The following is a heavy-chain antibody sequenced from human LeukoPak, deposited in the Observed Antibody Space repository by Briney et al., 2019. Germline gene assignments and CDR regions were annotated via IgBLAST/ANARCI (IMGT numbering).Heavy chain of an antibody. D-gene: IGHD1-7*01. J-gene: IGHJ5*02. CDR2: IIPIFGTA. CDR1: GGTFSSYA. CDR3: FLLPGTTFNWFDP. Sequence: GASVKVSCKASGGTFSSYAISWVRQAPGQGLEWMGGIIPIFGTANYAQKFQGRVTITADESTSTAYMELSSLRSEDTAVYYCFLLPGTTFNWFDPWGQGTLVTVSS. V-gene: IGHV1-69*13.